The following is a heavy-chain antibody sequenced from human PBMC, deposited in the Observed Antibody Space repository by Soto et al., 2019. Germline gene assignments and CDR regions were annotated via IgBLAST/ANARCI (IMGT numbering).Heavy chain of an antibody. CDR2: IIPIFGTA. Sequence: SVKVSCKASGGTFSSYASIWVRQAPGQGLELMGGIIPIFGTANYAQKFQGRVTMNADESTSTAYMELISLRSEDTAVYYCASCFRKGDYYYGMDVWGQGTTVTVSS. CDR1: GGTFSSYA. V-gene: IGHV1-69*13. J-gene: IGHJ6*02. CDR3: ASCFRKGDYYYGMDV. D-gene: IGHD3-16*01.